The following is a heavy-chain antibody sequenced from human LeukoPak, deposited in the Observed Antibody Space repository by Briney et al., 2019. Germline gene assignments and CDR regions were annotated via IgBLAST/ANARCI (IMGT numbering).Heavy chain of an antibody. CDR3: ARADYYDSSGYYFDY. CDR2: TDYMSKLYK. CDR1: GDSVSSNSAA. D-gene: IGHD3-22*01. Sequence: SQTLSLTCALSGDSVSSNSAAWNWIRQSPSRGLEWLGRTDYMSKLYKEYAVSVKSRITINPDTSHNQFSLQLNSVTPEDTAVYYCARADYYDSSGYYFDYWGQGTLVTVSS. J-gene: IGHJ4*02. V-gene: IGHV6-1*01.